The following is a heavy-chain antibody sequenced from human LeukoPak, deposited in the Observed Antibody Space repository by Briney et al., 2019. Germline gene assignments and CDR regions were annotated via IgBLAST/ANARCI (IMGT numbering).Heavy chain of an antibody. Sequence: PSQTLSLTCTVSGGSISSGDYYWSWIRQPPGKGLEWIGYIYYSGSTYYNPSLRSRVTISVDTSKNQFSLKLSSVTAADTAVYYCARVYYYDNSGYGKDYFDYWGQGTLVTVSS. V-gene: IGHV4-30-4*01. CDR2: IYYSGST. CDR3: ARVYYYDNSGYGKDYFDY. D-gene: IGHD3-22*01. J-gene: IGHJ4*02. CDR1: GGSISSGDYY.